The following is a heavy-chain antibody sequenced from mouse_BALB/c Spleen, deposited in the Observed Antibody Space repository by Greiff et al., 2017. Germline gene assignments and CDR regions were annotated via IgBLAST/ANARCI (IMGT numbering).Heavy chain of an antibody. V-gene: IGHV1-54*01. CDR2: INPGSGGT. CDR3: AREAYGNYGYFDY. J-gene: IGHJ2*01. Sequence: QVQLQRSGAELVRPGTSVKVSCKASGYAFTNYLIEWVKQRPGQGLEWIGVINPGSGGTNYNEKFKGKATLTADKSSSTAYMQLSSLTSDDSAVYFCAREAYGNYGYFDYWGQGTTLTVSS. CDR1: GYAFTNYL. D-gene: IGHD2-1*01.